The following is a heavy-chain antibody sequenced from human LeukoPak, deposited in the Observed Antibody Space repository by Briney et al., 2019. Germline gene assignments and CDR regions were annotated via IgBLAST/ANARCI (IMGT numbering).Heavy chain of an antibody. V-gene: IGHV3-21*01. CDR2: IGSSSSSI. D-gene: IGHD1-26*01. CDR1: GFMFSGYS. J-gene: IGHJ4*02. CDR3: ARDRWELRGEFVY. Sequence: GGSLRLSCAASGFMFSGYSMNWVRQAPGKGLEWVSSIGSSSSSIYYADSVKGRFTVSRDNAKNSLYLQMNSLRAEDTAVYYCARDRWELRGEFVYWGQGTLVTVSS.